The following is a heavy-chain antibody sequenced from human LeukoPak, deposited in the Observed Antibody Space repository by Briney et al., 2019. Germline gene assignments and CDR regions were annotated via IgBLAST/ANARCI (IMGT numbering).Heavy chain of an antibody. D-gene: IGHD4-17*01. Sequence: SETLSLTCTVSGGSISGSSYYWAWVRQPPGKGLEWVGSGFYSGSAYSNPSLKSRVTISVDTSRNQFSLNLSSVTAADTAVYYCARLRGAMTPVTSDFDYWGQGTLVSVSS. J-gene: IGHJ4*02. CDR2: GFYSGSA. CDR1: GGSISGSSYY. CDR3: ARLRGAMTPVTSDFDY. V-gene: IGHV4-39*01.